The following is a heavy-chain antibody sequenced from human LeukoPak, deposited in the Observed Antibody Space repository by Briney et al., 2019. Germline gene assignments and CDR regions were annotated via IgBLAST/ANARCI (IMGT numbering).Heavy chain of an antibody. V-gene: IGHV4-34*01. CDR1: GGSFSGYY. CDR2: INHSGST. CDR3: ARVPLTTVTHYYFDY. D-gene: IGHD4-11*01. Sequence: SETLPLTCAVYGGSFSGYYWSWIRQPPGKGLDWIGEINHSGSTNYNPSLKSRVTISVDTSKSQFSLKLTSVTAADTAVYYCARVPLTTVTHYYFDYWDQGTLVTVSS. J-gene: IGHJ4*02.